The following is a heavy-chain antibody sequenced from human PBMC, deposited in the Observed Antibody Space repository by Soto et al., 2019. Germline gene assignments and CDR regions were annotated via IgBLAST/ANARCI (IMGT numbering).Heavy chain of an antibody. J-gene: IGHJ6*02. Sequence: SDPLSLTCAVYGGSFSGYYWGWIRQPPGKGLEWIGEINHSGSTNYNPSLKSRVTISVDTSKNQFSPKLSSVTAADTAVYYCARGYSSSWYYYYGMDVWGQGTTVTVSS. CDR2: INHSGST. CDR1: GGSFSGYY. V-gene: IGHV4-34*01. CDR3: ARGYSSSWYYYYGMDV. D-gene: IGHD6-13*01.